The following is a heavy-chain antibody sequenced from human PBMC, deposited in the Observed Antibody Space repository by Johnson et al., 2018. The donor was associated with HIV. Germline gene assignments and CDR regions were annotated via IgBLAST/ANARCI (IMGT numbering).Heavy chain of an antibody. Sequence: VQLVESGGGLEQPGRSLRLSCEASGFTFDDYAMHWVRQAPGKGLEWVSGISWNSGSTGYADSVKGRFTISRDNAKDSLFLQMNSLRAEDTAVYYCARAGGTGTAYDAFDMWGQGTMVTVSS. D-gene: IGHD1-7*01. CDR1: GFTFDDYA. J-gene: IGHJ3*02. CDR2: ISWNSGST. V-gene: IGHV3-9*01. CDR3: ARAGGTGTAYDAFDM.